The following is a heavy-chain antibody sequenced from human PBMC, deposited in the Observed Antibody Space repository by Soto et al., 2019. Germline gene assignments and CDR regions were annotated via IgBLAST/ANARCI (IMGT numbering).Heavy chain of an antibody. Sequence: GGSLRLSCAASGFTFSSYGMHWVRQAPGKGLEWVAVIWYDGSNKYYADSVKGRFTISRDNSKNTLYLQMNSLRAEDTAVYYCARDHHYYDILTGYYTSYYFDYWGQGTLVTVSS. D-gene: IGHD3-9*01. V-gene: IGHV3-33*01. CDR3: ARDHHYYDILTGYYTSYYFDY. CDR1: GFTFSSYG. CDR2: IWYDGSNK. J-gene: IGHJ4*02.